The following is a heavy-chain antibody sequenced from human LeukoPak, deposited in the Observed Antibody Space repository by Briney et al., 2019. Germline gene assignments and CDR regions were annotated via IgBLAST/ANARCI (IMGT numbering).Heavy chain of an antibody. CDR2: IIPIFGTA. J-gene: IGHJ6*03. D-gene: IGHD2-2*01. CDR1: GGTFSSYA. CDR3: ARDRGEYCSSTSCLGPMDV. Sequence: ASVKVSCKASGGTFSSYAISWVRQAPGQGLEWMGGIIPIFGTANYAQKFQGRVTITADESTSTAYMELSSLRSEDTAVYYCARDRGEYCSSTSCLGPMDVWGKGTTVTVSS. V-gene: IGHV1-69*13.